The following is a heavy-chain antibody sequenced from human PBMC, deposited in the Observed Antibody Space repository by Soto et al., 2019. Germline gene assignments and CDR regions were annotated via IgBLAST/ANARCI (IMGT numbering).Heavy chain of an antibody. D-gene: IGHD2-2*02. Sequence: TLSLTCTVSGGSISSGGYYWSGIRQHPGKGLEWSGYIYYSGSTYYNPSLKSRVTISVDTSKNQFSLKLRSVTAADTAVYYCARDRPYCSSTSCYKRPGEFDYWGQGTLVTVSS. CDR2: IYYSGST. V-gene: IGHV4-31*03. CDR3: ARDRPYCSSTSCYKRPGEFDY. CDR1: GGSISSGGYY. J-gene: IGHJ4*02.